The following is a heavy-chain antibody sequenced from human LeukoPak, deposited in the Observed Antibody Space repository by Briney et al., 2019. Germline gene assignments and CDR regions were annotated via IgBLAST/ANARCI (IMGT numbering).Heavy chain of an antibody. CDR3: ARDRDILTGYFHYYGMDV. CDR1: GITFSSYS. CDR2: ISNSSSYI. Sequence: GGSLRLSCAASGITFSSYSMNWVRQAPGKGLEWVSSISNSSSYIYYADSVKGRFTISRDNAKNSLYLQMNSLRAEDTAVYYCARDRDILTGYFHYYGMDVWGQGTTVTVSS. D-gene: IGHD3-9*01. J-gene: IGHJ6*02. V-gene: IGHV3-21*01.